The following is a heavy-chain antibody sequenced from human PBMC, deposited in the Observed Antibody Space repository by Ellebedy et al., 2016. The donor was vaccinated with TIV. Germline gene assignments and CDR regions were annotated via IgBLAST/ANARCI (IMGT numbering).Heavy chain of an antibody. Sequence: GESLKISCKGSGYTFTRYWIAWVRQMPGKGLEWMGIVYPGDSDSRYSPSFQGQVTFSADKFINTAYLQWNSLRSEDTAVYYCARDRDGDPLDLWGQGTLVTVSS. CDR1: GYTFTRYW. V-gene: IGHV5-51*01. CDR3: ARDRDGDPLDL. D-gene: IGHD4-17*01. J-gene: IGHJ4*02. CDR2: VYPGDSDS.